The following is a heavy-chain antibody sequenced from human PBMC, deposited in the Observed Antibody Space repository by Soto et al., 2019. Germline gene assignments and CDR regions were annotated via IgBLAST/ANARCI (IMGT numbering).Heavy chain of an antibody. V-gene: IGHV4-31*11. J-gene: IGHJ3*02. CDR1: GVSISSGGYY. D-gene: IGHD3-22*01. Sequence: SETLSLTCAVSGVSISSGGYYWSWIRQHPGKGLEWIGYIYYSGSTYYNPSLKSRVTISVDTSKNQFSLKLSSVTAADTAVYYCARGWVITYDAFDIWGQGTMVTVSS. CDR3: ARGWVITYDAFDI. CDR2: IYYSGST.